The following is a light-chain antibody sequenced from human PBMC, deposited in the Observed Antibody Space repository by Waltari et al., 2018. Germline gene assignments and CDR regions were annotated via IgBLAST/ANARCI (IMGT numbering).Light chain of an antibody. J-gene: IGKJ4*02. V-gene: IGKV1-12*01. Sequence: DIHLTQSPSSVSASVGDRVTMPCRAGQDISSWLAWYRQKPGKAPETLLFLASRLQGGVPSRCSGSGSWTDFTLTISNLQPEDFATYFCQQGHSFPRTFGGGTKVEIK. CDR2: LAS. CDR3: QQGHSFPRT. CDR1: QDISSW.